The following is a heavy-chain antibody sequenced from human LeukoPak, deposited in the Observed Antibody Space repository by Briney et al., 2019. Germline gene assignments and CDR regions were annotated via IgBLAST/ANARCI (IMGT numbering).Heavy chain of an antibody. Sequence: GGSLRLSCAASGFTFSIYTMAWVRQAPGGGLEWVSGISGDGGSTYYADSVKGRFVISRDNSKSTLYLQMNSLRAEDRAVYYCVKDFGRSLGGPGYWGRGTLVTVSS. CDR2: ISGDGGST. J-gene: IGHJ4*02. CDR1: GFTFSIYT. D-gene: IGHD3-10*01. V-gene: IGHV3-23*01. CDR3: VKDFGRSLGGPGY.